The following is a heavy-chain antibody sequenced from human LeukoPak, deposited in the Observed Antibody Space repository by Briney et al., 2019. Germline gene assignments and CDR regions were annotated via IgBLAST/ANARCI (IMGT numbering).Heavy chain of an antibody. D-gene: IGHD3-16*01. CDR1: GFTVSNNY. J-gene: IGHJ4*02. CDR3: ARIYVWGSYSPYYFDY. CDR2: IYGGGST. Sequence: GGSLRLSCAASGFTVSNNYMSWVRQAPGKGLEWVSVIYGGGSTYYADSVKGRFTISRDNSKNTLYLQMNSLRAEDTAVYYCARIYVWGSYSPYYFDYWGQGTLVTVSS. V-gene: IGHV3-53*01.